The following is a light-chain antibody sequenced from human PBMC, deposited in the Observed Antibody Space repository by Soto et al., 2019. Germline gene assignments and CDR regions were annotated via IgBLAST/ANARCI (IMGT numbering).Light chain of an antibody. V-gene: IGLV2-14*01. Sequence: QSALTQPASVSGSPGQSITISCTGTSSDVGGFSYVSWYQHHPGKAPKLMIYEVTNRPSGVSNRFSGSKSGNTASLTISGLQAEDEADYYCLSYTSTNTRVFGGGTKLTVL. J-gene: IGLJ3*02. CDR1: SSDVGGFSY. CDR3: LSYTSTNTRV. CDR2: EVT.